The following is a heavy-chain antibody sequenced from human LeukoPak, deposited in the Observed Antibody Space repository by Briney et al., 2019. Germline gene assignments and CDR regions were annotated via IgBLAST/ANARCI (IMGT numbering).Heavy chain of an antibody. CDR2: ICYDGSNK. D-gene: IGHD2-15*01. CDR3: ARDAASYCSGGSCYYYYYGMDV. J-gene: IGHJ6*02. V-gene: IGHV3-33*01. CDR1: GFTFSSYG. Sequence: GSSLRLSCAASGFTFSSYGMHWVRQAPGQGLEWVAVICYDGSNKYYADSVKGRFTISRDNSMNTLYLQMNSLRAEDTAVCYCARDAASYCSGGSCYYYYYGMDVWGQGTTVTVSS.